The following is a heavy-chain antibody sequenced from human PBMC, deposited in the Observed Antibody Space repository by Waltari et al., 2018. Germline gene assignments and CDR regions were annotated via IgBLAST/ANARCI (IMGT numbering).Heavy chain of an antibody. CDR2: ISGSGGST. CDR1: GFTFSSYA. Sequence: EVQLLESGGGLVQPGGSLRLSCAASGFTFSSYAMSWVRAAPGKGLEWVSAISGSGGSTYYADSVKGRFTISRDNSKNTLYLQMNSLRAEDTAVYYCAKDLVEYSSSSGRWAVAVYLDYWGQGTLVTVSS. V-gene: IGHV3-23*01. J-gene: IGHJ4*02. CDR3: AKDLVEYSSSSGRWAVAVYLDY. D-gene: IGHD6-6*01.